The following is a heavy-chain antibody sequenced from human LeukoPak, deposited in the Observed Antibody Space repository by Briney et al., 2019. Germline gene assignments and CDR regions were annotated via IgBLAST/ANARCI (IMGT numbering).Heavy chain of an antibody. D-gene: IGHD6-13*01. CDR2: ISSSSSSYI. CDR3: ARSFGPGRSSFPYYYTDV. CDR1: GFTFSSYA. J-gene: IGHJ6*03. Sequence: GGSLRLSCAASGFTFSSYAMSWVRQAPGKGLEWVSSISSSSSSYIYYADSVKGRFTISGDNAKNSLYLQMKSLRAEDTAVYYCARSFGPGRSSFPYYYTDVWGKGTTVTVSS. V-gene: IGHV3-21*01.